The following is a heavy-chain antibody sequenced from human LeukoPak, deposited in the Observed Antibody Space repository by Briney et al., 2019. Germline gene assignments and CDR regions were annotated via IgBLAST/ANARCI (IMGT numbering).Heavy chain of an antibody. D-gene: IGHD5-24*01. CDR1: GASISSYY. V-gene: IGHV4-4*07. J-gene: IGHJ5*02. Sequence: PSETLSLTCTVSGASISSYYWSWIRQPAGKALGWIGRIYVTGSTTYNPSLESRVTMSLDTSKNHFSLKLRSVTAADTAVYYCAREVTRRDGYNLVDWFDPWGQGTLVTVSS. CDR2: IYVTGST. CDR3: AREVTRRDGYNLVDWFDP.